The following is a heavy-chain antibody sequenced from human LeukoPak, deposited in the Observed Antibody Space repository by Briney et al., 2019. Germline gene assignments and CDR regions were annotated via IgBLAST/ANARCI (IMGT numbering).Heavy chain of an antibody. D-gene: IGHD3-3*01. V-gene: IGHV1-69*13. Sequence: SVKVSCKASGGTFSSYAISWVRQAPGQGLEWMGGIIPIFGTANYAQKFQGRVTITADESTSTAYMELSSLRSEDTAVYYCARGSTYYDFWSGYYPTYYYYGMDVWGQGTTVTVSS. CDR3: ARGSTYYDFWSGYYPTYYYYGMDV. J-gene: IGHJ6*02. CDR1: GGTFSSYA. CDR2: IIPIFGTA.